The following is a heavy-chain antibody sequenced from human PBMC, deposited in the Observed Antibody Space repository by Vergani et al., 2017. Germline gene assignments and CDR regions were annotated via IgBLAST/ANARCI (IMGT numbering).Heavy chain of an antibody. CDR1: GGSFSGCY. Sequence: QVQLQQWGAGLLKPSETLSLTCAVYGGSFSGCYWGWIRQPPGKGLEWIGSIYYSTYYNPSLKSRVTISVDTSKNQFSLNLSSVTAADTAVYYCASLAARNNAFDIWGQGTMVTVSS. J-gene: IGHJ3*02. V-gene: IGHV4-34*01. CDR3: ASLAARNNAFDI. D-gene: IGHD6-6*01. CDR2: IYYST.